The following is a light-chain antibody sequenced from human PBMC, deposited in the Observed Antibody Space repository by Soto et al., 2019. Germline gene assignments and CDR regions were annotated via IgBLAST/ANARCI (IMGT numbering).Light chain of an antibody. V-gene: IGKV1-5*03. J-gene: IGKJ1*01. CDR3: QQYNSYSPRT. CDR2: KAS. Sequence: DIQMTQSPSTLSASVGDRVTITCRASQTIDSWLAWYQQRPGKPPNLLIYKASTLASGVPSRFSGSGSGTEFTLTINSLQPDDFATYYCQQYNSYSPRTFGQGTKVDIK. CDR1: QTIDSW.